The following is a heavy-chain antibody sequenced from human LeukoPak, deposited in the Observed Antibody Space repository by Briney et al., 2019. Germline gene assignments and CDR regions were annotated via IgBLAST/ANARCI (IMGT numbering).Heavy chain of an antibody. CDR3: ARYKLTTVIYYYMDV. D-gene: IGHD4-11*01. CDR1: GFTVSSNY. CDR2: IYSGGST. Sequence: GGSLRLSCAASGFTVSSNYMSWVRQAPGKGLEWVSVIYSGGSTYYADSVKGRFTIYRDNYKNTLYLQMNSLRAEDTAVYYCARYKLTTVIYYYMDVWGKGTTVTVSS. J-gene: IGHJ6*03. V-gene: IGHV3-66*02.